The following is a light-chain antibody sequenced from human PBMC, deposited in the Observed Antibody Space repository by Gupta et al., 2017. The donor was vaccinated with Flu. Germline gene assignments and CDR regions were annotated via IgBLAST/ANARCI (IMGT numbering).Light chain of an antibody. CDR3: QVWDSSNDHPGV. CDR1: IIGGKS. Sequence: SSVLTQTPSASVAAGRTARLTRGGHIIGGKSVLWYQQKAGQAPVQVVYEVSDRPSGIPERFTGSNSGNTATLTISRVEAGDEADYYCQVWDSSNDHPGVFGPGTKVTVL. CDR2: EVS. J-gene: IGLJ1*01. V-gene: IGLV3-21*02.